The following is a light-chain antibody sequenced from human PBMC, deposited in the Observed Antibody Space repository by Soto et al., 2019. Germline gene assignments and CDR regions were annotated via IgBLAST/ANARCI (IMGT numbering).Light chain of an antibody. V-gene: IGKV1-5*01. J-gene: IGKJ4*01. CDR2: DAS. Sequence: DIQITQSPSTLSASIGDRVAITCRASQRISDCLAWFQRNPGRAPNLLIFDASTLEAVIPSRFSGRGSWTEFTLTITSLQPDHFTTYFIQQHCVYPVAFVVGTKGESK. CDR3: QQHCVYPVA. CDR1: QRISDC.